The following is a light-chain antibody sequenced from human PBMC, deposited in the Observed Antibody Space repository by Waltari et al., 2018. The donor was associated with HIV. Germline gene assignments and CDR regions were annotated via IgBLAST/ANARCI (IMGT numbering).Light chain of an antibody. Sequence: ETMMTQSPATLSVSPGERATLSCRASQSVSSNLAWYQQKPGQAPRLLIYGASTRATAIPARVSGSGSETDFTLTISSLQSEDIAIYYCQQYNNWPQTFGQGTKVEIK. J-gene: IGKJ1*01. CDR1: QSVSSN. V-gene: IGKV3-15*01. CDR2: GAS. CDR3: QQYNNWPQT.